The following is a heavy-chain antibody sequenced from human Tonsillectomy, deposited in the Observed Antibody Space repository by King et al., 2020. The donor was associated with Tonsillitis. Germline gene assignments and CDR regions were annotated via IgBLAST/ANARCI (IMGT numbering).Heavy chain of an antibody. CDR3: ARVKKYYYDSSGYPLDTFNI. CDR1: EFIFSTYT. Sequence: VQLVESGGGLVKPGGSLRLSCAASEFIFSTYTMNWVRQAPWEGLEWGSSIGSSGGYIYYADSVKGRLTITRDNAENSLYLQMNSLRAEDTAVYYCARVKKYYYDSSGYPLDTFNIWGQGTMVTVSS. CDR2: IGSSGGYI. D-gene: IGHD3-22*01. J-gene: IGHJ3*02. V-gene: IGHV3-21*01.